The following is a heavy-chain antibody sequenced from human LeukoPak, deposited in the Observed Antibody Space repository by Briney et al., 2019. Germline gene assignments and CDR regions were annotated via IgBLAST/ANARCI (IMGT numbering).Heavy chain of an antibody. CDR3: ARAGYYGDDAFDL. D-gene: IGHD2/OR15-2a*01. CDR1: GFTIGSYW. V-gene: IGHV3-7*01. Sequence: GGSLRLSCAGSGFTIGSYWMSWVRQAPGKGLEWVANIRQDGSEKYYVDFVKGRLTISRDNDKNSLYLQMNSLRAEDTGIYYCARAGYYGDDAFDLWGQGTMVTVSS. J-gene: IGHJ3*01. CDR2: IRQDGSEK.